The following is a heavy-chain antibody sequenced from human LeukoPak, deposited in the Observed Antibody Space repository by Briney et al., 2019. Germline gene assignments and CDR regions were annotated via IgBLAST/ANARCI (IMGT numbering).Heavy chain of an antibody. CDR3: AKDGCSSSDCYFFGFGPDTDGDSRFDY. J-gene: IGHJ4*02. CDR2: IYSGGST. CDR1: GFTVSSNY. D-gene: IGHD2-2*01. V-gene: IGHV3-66*01. Sequence: GGSLRLSCAASGFTVSSNYMSWVRQAPGKGLEWVSVIYSGGSTYYADSVKGRFTISRDNSKNTLYLQMNSLRAEDTAVYYCAKDGCSSSDCYFFGFGPDTDGDSRFDYWGQGTLVTVSS.